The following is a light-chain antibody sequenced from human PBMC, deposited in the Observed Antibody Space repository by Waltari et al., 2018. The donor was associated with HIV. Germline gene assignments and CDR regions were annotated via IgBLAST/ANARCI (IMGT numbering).Light chain of an antibody. CDR2: DVT. CDR1: SSDVGNYDF. CDR3: SSHAVISTYV. J-gene: IGLJ1*01. Sequence: QSALTQPRSVSGSPGQSVTISCTGTSSDVGNYDFVSWYQQHPGKAPRLIIFDVTKSPSGVPDRFSGSESGNTASLTISGLQADDEADYFCSSHAVISTYVFGVGTTVTVL. V-gene: IGLV2-11*01.